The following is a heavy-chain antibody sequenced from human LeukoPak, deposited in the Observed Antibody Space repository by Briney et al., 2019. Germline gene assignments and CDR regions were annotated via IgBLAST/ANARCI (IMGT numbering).Heavy chain of an antibody. CDR1: GGSFSGYY. J-gene: IGHJ3*02. D-gene: IGHD4-17*01. CDR3: ARTYGDYGFGAFDI. Sequence: SETLSLTCAVYGGSFSGYYWSWIRQPPGKGLEGIGEINHSGSTNYNPSLKSRVTISVDTSKNQFSLKLSSETAADTAVYYCARTYGDYGFGAFDIWGQGTMVTVSS. CDR2: INHSGST. V-gene: IGHV4-34*01.